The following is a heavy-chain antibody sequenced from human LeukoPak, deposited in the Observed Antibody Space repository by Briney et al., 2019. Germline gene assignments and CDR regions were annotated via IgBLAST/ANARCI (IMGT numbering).Heavy chain of an antibody. CDR2: INHSGST. D-gene: IGHD2-2*01. CDR3: DRAARSSDCSSTSCYFWFDP. V-gene: IGHV4-34*01. CDR1: GGSFSGYY. Sequence: SETLSLTCAVYGGSFSGYYWSWIRQPPGKGLEWIGEINHSGSTNYNPSLKSRVTISIDTSKNQFSLKLSSVTAADTAVYYCDRAARSSDCSSTSCYFWFDPWGQGTLVTVSS. J-gene: IGHJ5*02.